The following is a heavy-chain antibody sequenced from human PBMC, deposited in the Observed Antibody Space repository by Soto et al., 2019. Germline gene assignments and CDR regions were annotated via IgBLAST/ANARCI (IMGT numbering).Heavy chain of an antibody. J-gene: IGHJ4*02. CDR2: IHHRGTT. V-gene: IGHV4-30-2*01. D-gene: IGHD3-3*01. CDR3: ARGGQDFWSGPFDY. CDR1: GGPINSGDYS. Sequence: TLSLTCAGSGGPINSGDYSWTWIRQPPGRGLEWIGNIHHRGTTYYTPSLKSRATISLDTSKNLFSLKLSSVTAADTALYYCARGGQDFWSGPFDYWGRGALVTVSS.